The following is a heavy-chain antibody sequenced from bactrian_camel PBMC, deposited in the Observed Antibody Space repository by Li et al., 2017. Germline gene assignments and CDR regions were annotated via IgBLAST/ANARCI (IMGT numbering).Heavy chain of an antibody. J-gene: IGHJ4*01. V-gene: IGHV3S9*01. CDR1: GSTYSGHC. CDR3: AADRGGGRGYCPTRFAKTAFRN. Sequence: HVQLVESGGGSVEAGGSLRLDCAASGSTYSGHCMGWFRQVPGKRRERVAALDSDGAASYADSVKGRFIVAKGSAKNTVYLQMNSLNPEDTAMYYCAADRGGGRGYCPTRFAKTAFRNWGQGTQVTVS. CDR2: LDSDGAA. D-gene: IGHD5*01.